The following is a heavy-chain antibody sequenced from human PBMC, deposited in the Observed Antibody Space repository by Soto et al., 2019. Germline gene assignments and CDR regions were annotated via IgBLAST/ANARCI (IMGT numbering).Heavy chain of an antibody. Sequence: QVQLVESGGGVVQPGRSLRLSCAASGFSISRSAMHWVRQAPGKGLAWVAVIAYDGSNRWYADSAKGRFTISRDNSKNAVDWQMSSLRGEDTAVYYCARDLQAGTDNVNWFAPWGQGTLVTVSS. D-gene: IGHD1-1*01. J-gene: IGHJ5*02. CDR3: ARDLQAGTDNVNWFAP. CDR2: IAYDGSNR. CDR1: GFSISRSA. V-gene: IGHV3-30*04.